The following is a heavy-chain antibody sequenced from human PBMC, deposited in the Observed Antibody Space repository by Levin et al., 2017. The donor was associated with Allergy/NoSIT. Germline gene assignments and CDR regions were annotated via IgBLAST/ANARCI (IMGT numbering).Heavy chain of an antibody. CDR1: GGSFRGYY. J-gene: IGHJ4*02. CDR3: ARGRGYSYGYYFDY. V-gene: IGHV4-34*01. CDR2: INHSGST. D-gene: IGHD5-18*01. Sequence: SQTLSLTCAVYGGSFRGYYWSWIRQPPGKGLEWIGEINHSGSTNYNPSLKSRVTISVDTSKNQFSLKLSSVTAADTAVYYCARGRGYSYGYYFDYWGQGTLVTVSS.